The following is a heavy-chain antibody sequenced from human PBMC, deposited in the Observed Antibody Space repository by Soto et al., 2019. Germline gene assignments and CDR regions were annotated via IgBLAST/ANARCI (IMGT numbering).Heavy chain of an antibody. J-gene: IGHJ4*02. D-gene: IGHD2-2*01. CDR2: IYYSGST. CDR3: ARVFLGGYCSSTSCYLFDY. Sequence: PSETLSLTCTVSGGSISSGGYYWSWIRQRPGKGLEWIGYIYYSGSTYYNPSLKSRVTISVDTSKNQFSLKLSSVTAADTAVYYCARVFLGGYCSSTSCYLFDYWGQGTLVTVSS. CDR1: GGSISSGGYY. V-gene: IGHV4-31*03.